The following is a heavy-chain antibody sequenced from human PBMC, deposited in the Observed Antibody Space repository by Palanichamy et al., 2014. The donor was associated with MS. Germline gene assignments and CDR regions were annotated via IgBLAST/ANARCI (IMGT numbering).Heavy chain of an antibody. CDR1: GGSVSSGSYY. CDR3: ARGPMGTFDYAPCFDY. J-gene: IGHJ4*02. CDR2: IYYSGST. D-gene: IGHD4/OR15-4a*01. V-gene: IGHV4-61*01. Sequence: VQLQESGPGLVKPSETLSLTCTVSGGSVSSGSYYWSWIRQPPGKGLEWIGYIYYSGSTNYNPSLKSRVTISVDTSKNQFSLKLSSVTAADTAVYYCARGPMGTFDYAPCFDYWGQGTLVTVSS.